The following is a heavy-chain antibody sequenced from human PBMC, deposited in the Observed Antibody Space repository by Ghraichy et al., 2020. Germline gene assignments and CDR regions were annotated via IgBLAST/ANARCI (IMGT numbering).Heavy chain of an antibody. V-gene: IGHV3-21*01. D-gene: IGHD2-15*01. CDR2: INSSSSYI. J-gene: IGHJ4*02. Sequence: LSLTCAASGFTFSSYSMNWVRQAPGKGLEWVSSINSSSSYIYYADSVKGRFTISRDNAKNSLYLQMNSLRAEDTAVYYCARVSRGGPIDYWGQGTLVTVSS. CDR1: GFTFSSYS. CDR3: ARVSRGGPIDY.